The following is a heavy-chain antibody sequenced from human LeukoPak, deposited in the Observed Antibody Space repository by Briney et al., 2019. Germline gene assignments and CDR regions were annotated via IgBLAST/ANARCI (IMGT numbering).Heavy chain of an antibody. CDR1: GFTFSSYA. J-gene: IGHJ1*01. V-gene: IGHV3-23*01. CDR2: ISGSGGST. D-gene: IGHD5/OR15-5a*01. CDR3: AKWSTSAHHFQH. Sequence: GGSLRLSCAASGFTFSSYAMSWVRQAPGKGLEWVSAISGSGGSTYYADSVKGRFTISRDNSKDTLYLQMNSLRAEDTAVYYCAKWSTSAHHFQHWGQGTLVTVSS.